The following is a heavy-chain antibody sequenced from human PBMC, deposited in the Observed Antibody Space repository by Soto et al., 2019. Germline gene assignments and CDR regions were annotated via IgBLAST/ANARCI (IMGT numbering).Heavy chain of an antibody. CDR2: INGDGSTT. CDR1: GFTFSSYW. CDR3: ARGVPGYYAVDV. D-gene: IGHD3-16*01. Sequence: EVQLVESGGGLVQPGESLRVSCAASGFTFSSYWIHWVRQAPGKGLVWVSRINGDGSTTNYADSAKGRFTIFRDNVKNTVYLQMTSLRADDTALYFCARGVPGYYAVDVWGQGTTVTVSS. J-gene: IGHJ6*02. V-gene: IGHV3-74*01.